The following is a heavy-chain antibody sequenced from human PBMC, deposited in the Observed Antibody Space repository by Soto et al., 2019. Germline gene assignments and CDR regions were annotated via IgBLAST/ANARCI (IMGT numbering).Heavy chain of an antibody. CDR3: AREGGGVYCSGGSCYGRYFDF. Sequence: FTVSNNYMSWVRQAPGKGLEWVSIIYSGGSTYYADSVQGRFTISRDNSKNTLFLQMSSLRAEDTAVYCCAREGGGVYCSGGSCYGRYFDFWGQGTRVTSPQ. D-gene: IGHD2-15*01. V-gene: IGHV3-53*01. CDR1: FTVSNNY. CDR2: IYSGGST. J-gene: IGHJ4*02.